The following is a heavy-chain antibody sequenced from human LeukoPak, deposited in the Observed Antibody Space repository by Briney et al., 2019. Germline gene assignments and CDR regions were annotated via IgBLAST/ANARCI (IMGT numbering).Heavy chain of an antibody. CDR1: GGSLSGYY. Sequence: SETLSLACAVYGGSLSGYYWSWIRQPPGKGLEWIGAINHSDGTTYNPSLKSRVAISVDTSKNQFSLELSSLTAADTAVYYCARLYMGYSSSWYFDYWGQGTLVTVSS. CDR2: INHSDGT. CDR3: ARLYMGYSSSWYFDY. J-gene: IGHJ4*02. D-gene: IGHD6-13*01. V-gene: IGHV4-34*01.